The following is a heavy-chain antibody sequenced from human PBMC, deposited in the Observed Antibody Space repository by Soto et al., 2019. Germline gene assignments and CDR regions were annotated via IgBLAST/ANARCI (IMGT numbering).Heavy chain of an antibody. V-gene: IGHV4-61*01. Sequence: SETLSLTCTVSGGSVSNGMYYWSWIRRPPGKGLEWIGNVYFTGTTIYTPSLKSRVTISVDTSKNQFSLKLSSVTAADTAVYYCAREGIVGATEGFDYWGQGTLVTVSS. CDR1: GGSVSNGMYY. D-gene: IGHD1-26*01. CDR3: AREGIVGATEGFDY. CDR2: VYFTGTT. J-gene: IGHJ4*02.